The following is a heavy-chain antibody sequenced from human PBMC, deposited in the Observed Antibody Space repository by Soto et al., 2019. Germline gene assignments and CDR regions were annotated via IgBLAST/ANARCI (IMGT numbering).Heavy chain of an antibody. CDR2: FFYNKNT. CDR1: GASISSTSSY. D-gene: IGHD2-2*03. V-gene: IGHV4-39*01. CDR3: ARHLGYCSSTSCYPWFDP. J-gene: IGHJ5*02. Sequence: PSETLSLTCTVSGASISSTSSYWGWVRQPPGKGLEWIGSFFYNKNTYYNPSLKSRVTISVDTSKIQFSLKLSSVTAADTAVYYCARHLGYCSSTSCYPWFDPWGPGTLVTVSS.